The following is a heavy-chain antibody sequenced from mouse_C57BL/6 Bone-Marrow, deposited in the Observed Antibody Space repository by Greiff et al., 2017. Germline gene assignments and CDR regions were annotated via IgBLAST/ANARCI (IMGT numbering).Heavy chain of an antibody. V-gene: IGHV1-77*01. J-gene: IGHJ3*01. CDR1: GYTFTDYY. D-gene: IGHD2-4*01. CDR2: IGPGSGST. Sequence: VQLQESGAELVKPGASVKISCKASGYTFTDYYINWVKQRPGQGLEWIGKIGPGSGSTYYNEKFKGKATLTADKSSSTAYMHLSSLTSEDSAVYFWASQNYYDYGGFAYWGQGTLVTVSA. CDR3: ASQNYYDYGGFAY.